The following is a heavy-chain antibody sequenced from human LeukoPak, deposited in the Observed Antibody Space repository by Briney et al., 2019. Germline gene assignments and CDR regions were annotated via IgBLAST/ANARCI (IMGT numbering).Heavy chain of an antibody. J-gene: IGHJ4*02. Sequence: PGGSLRLSCAASGLTFSDYAMSWVRQAPGKGLEWVSVISGSDSSTNYADSVKGRFTTSRNNSKNTLYLQLNSLRVEDTAVYYCAKDHTIVRGVISHFDYWGQGALVTVSS. CDR1: GLTFSDYA. D-gene: IGHD3-10*01. CDR3: AKDHTIVRGVISHFDY. CDR2: ISGSDSST. V-gene: IGHV3-23*01.